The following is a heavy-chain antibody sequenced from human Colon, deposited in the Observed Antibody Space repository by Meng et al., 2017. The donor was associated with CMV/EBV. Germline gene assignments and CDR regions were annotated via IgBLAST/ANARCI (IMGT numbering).Heavy chain of an antibody. Sequence: QVALWESGAEVRMPGATVTGSGKASGYSFTGNYIHWVRQAPGQGLEWMGWMDPTTGRTDYAQKFQGTVTMTRDTSISTAYLELSRLTSDDTAVYYCASHSSYVWGSHHWGQGTLVTVSS. CDR3: ASHSSYVWGSHH. V-gene: IGHV1-2*02. CDR1: GYSFTGNY. CDR2: MDPTTGRT. D-gene: IGHD3-16*01. J-gene: IGHJ1*01.